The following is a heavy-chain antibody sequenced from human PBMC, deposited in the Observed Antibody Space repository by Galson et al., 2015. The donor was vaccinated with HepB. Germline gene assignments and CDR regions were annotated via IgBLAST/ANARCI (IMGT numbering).Heavy chain of an antibody. CDR1: GYSFTSYW. J-gene: IGHJ6*02. CDR2: IDSSDSYT. D-gene: IGHD3-10*01. V-gene: IGHV5-10-1*01. Sequence: QSGAEVKKPGESLRISCKGSGYSFTSYWISWVRQMPGKGLEWMGRIDSSDSYTNYSPSFQGHVTISADKSISTAYLQWSSLKASDTAMYYCASTSGSKPDYYYYGMDVWGQGTTVTVSS. CDR3: ASTSGSKPDYYYYGMDV.